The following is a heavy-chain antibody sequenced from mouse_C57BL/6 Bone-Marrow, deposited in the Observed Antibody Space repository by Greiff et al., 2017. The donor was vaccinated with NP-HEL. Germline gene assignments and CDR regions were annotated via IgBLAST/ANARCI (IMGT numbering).Heavy chain of an antibody. J-gene: IGHJ2*01. CDR2: IYYSGTI. CDR1: GISITTGNYR. D-gene: IGHD1-1*01. V-gene: IGHV3-5*01. Sequence: VQLKQSGPGLVKPSQTVFLTCTVTGISITTGNYRWSWIRQFPGNKLEWIGYIYYSGTITYNPSLTSRTTITRDTPKNQFFLEMNSLTAEDTATYYCARSYGSSFYFDYWGQGTTLTVSS. CDR3: ARSYGSSFYFDY.